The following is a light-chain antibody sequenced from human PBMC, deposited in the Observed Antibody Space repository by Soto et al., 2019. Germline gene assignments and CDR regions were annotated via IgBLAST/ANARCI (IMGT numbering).Light chain of an antibody. CDR2: EVT. CDR1: SNDVGGYNF. CDR3: GSYTSTDSLI. Sequence: ALTQPASVSGSPGQSITISCTGSSNDVGGYNFVSWYQQHPGKAPKLLIYEVTNRPSGISDRFSGSRSGNTASLTISGLHPEDEADYYCGSYTSTDSLIFGGGTKLTVL. V-gene: IGLV2-14*01. J-gene: IGLJ2*01.